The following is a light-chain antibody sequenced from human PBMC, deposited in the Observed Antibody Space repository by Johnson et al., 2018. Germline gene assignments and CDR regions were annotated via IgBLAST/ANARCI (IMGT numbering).Light chain of an antibody. V-gene: IGLV1-51*02. CDR2: ENK. CDR3: GTWDSSLSAGKV. J-gene: IGLJ1*01. CDR1: SSNIGNNY. Sequence: QSVLTQPPSVSAAPGQKVTISCSGSSSNIGNNYVSWYQQLPGTAPKLLIYENKKRPSGIPDRFSGSKSGTSATLGITGLQTGDEADYYCGTWDSSLSAGKVFGTGTKVTVL.